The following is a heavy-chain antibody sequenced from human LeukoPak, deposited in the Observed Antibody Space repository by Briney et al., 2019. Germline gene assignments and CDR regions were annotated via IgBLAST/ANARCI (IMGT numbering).Heavy chain of an antibody. CDR2: IYYSGST. J-gene: IGHJ5*02. Sequence: PSETLSLTCTVSGGSISSSSYYWGWIRQPPGKGLEWIGSIYYSGSTYYNPSLKSRVTISVDTSKNQFSLKLSSVTAADTAVYYCAGIVVVISWFDPWGQGTLVTVSS. D-gene: IGHD3-22*01. V-gene: IGHV4-39*07. CDR3: AGIVVVISWFDP. CDR1: GGSISSSSYY.